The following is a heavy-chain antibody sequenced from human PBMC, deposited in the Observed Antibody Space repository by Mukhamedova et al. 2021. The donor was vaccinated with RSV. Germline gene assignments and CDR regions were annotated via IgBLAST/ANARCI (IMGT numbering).Heavy chain of an antibody. D-gene: IGHD3-22*01. J-gene: IGHJ4*02. CDR3: ARESMFSSGLDY. V-gene: IGHV1-3*01. CDR2: INAGNGNT. Sequence: INAGNGNTKYSQKFQGRVTITRDTSASTAYMELSSLRSEDTAVYYCARESMFSSGLDYWGQGTLVTVSS.